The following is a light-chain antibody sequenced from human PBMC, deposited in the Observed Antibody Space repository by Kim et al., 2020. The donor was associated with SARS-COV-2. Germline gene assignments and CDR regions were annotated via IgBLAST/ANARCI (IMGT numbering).Light chain of an antibody. J-gene: IGKJ4*01. CDR1: QSVLYRSNNENY. CDR2: WAS. Sequence: ATSNCKSSQSVLYRSNNENYLAWYQQKPGQPPKLLVYWASTRESGVPDRFSGSGSGTDFTLTISSLQAEDVAVYYCQQYYTSPPTFGGGTKVDIK. CDR3: QQYYTSPPT. V-gene: IGKV4-1*01.